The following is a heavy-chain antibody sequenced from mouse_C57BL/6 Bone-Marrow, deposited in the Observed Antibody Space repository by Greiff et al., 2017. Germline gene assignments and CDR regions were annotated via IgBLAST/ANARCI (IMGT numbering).Heavy chain of an antibody. D-gene: IGHD1-1*01. CDR1: GFTFSSYG. CDR3: AALYYY. Sequence: EVKLEESGGDLVKPGGSLKLSCAASGFTFSSYGMSWVRQTPDKRLEWVATISSGGSYTYYPDSVKGRFTISRDNAKNTLYLQMSSLKSEDTAMYYCAALYYYWGQGTTLTVSS. J-gene: IGHJ2*01. V-gene: IGHV5-6*02. CDR2: ISSGGSYT.